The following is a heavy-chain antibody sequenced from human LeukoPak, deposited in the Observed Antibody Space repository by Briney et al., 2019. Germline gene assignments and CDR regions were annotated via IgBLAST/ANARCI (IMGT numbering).Heavy chain of an antibody. J-gene: IGHJ3*02. V-gene: IGHV3-48*04. CDR3: ARSRDAFDI. Sequence: GGSLRLSCAASGFTFSSYSMNWVRQAPGKGLEWVSYISSSSSTIYYADSVKGRFTISRDNAKNSLHLQMNSLRAEDTAVYYCARSRDAFDIWGQGTMVTVSS. CDR1: GFTFSSYS. CDR2: ISSSSSTI.